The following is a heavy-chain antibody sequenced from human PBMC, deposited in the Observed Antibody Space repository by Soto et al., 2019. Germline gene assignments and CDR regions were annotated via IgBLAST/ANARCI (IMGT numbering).Heavy chain of an antibody. Sequence: PGGSLRLSCASSVFTFSSYSMNCVRHSPGKWLEWVSSISSSSSYIYYADSVKGRFTISRDNAKNSLYLQMNSLRAEDTAVYYCARDRDYDFWSGSPDGDYFEYLGQGTLFKVSS. D-gene: IGHD3-3*01. CDR3: ARDRDYDFWSGSPDGDYFEY. CDR1: VFTFSSYS. V-gene: IGHV3-21*01. J-gene: IGHJ4*02. CDR2: ISSSSSYI.